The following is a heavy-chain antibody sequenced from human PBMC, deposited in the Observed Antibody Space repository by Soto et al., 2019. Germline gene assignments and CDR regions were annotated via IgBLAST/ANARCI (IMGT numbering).Heavy chain of an antibody. CDR2: IYWDDDR. CDR1: GFSLSTSRVG. Sequence: QITLKESGPPLVNPTQTLTLTCSFSGFSLSTSRVGVAWIRQPPGEALEWLAIIYWDDDRRYSPSLKTRLAITKDTSKNQVVLTMTNLDPGDTATYYCAHIMNTWGGVSALDAFDMWGQGTMVTVSS. D-gene: IGHD3-16*01. CDR3: AHIMNTWGGVSALDAFDM. J-gene: IGHJ3*02. V-gene: IGHV2-5*02.